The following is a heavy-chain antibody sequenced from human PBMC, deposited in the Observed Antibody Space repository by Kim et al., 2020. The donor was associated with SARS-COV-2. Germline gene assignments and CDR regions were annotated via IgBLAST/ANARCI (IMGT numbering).Heavy chain of an antibody. Sequence: GGSLRLSCAASGFTFSNYWMHWVRQAPGKGLVWVSHINNDGSSTNYADAVKGRFTISRDNAKNTLYLQMNSLRAEDTAVYYCARGSDYGPNNGDYWGQGTLVTVSS. CDR2: INNDGSST. J-gene: IGHJ4*02. V-gene: IGHV3-74*01. CDR3: ARGSDYGPNNGDY. CDR1: GFTFSNYW. D-gene: IGHD4-17*01.